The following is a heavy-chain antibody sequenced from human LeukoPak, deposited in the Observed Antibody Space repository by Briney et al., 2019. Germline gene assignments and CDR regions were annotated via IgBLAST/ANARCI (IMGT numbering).Heavy chain of an antibody. CDR3: VRDQWLAYNYYMDV. V-gene: IGHV3-30*02. CDR2: IRYDGRNK. Sequence: GGSLRLSCAASGFTCSSYGMHWVRQAPGKGLEWVAFIRYDGRNKYYADSVKGRFTISRDNSKNTLYLQMNSLRAEDTAVYFCVRDQWLAYNYYMDVWGKGTTVTVSS. D-gene: IGHD6-19*01. CDR1: GFTCSSYG. J-gene: IGHJ6*03.